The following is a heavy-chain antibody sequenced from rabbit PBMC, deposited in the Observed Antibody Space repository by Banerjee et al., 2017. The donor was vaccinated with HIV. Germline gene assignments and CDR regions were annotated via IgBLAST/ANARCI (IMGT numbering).Heavy chain of an antibody. CDR3: ARDNVGGGYYFNL. CDR1: GFDFSSSYY. D-gene: IGHD1-1*01. CDR2: IYTGSGST. J-gene: IGHJ4*01. Sequence: QEQLVEYGGDLVQPEGSLKHTCKASGFDFSSSYYMCRVRQAPGKGLERIACIYTGSGSTYYASWAKGRFTITRSTSLNTVTLQLPSLTAADTASYFCARDNVGGGYYFNLWGQGTLVTVS. V-gene: IGHV1S47*01.